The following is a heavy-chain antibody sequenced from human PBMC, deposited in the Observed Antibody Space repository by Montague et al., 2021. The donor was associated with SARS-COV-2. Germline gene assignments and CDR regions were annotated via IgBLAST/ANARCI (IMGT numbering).Heavy chain of an antibody. V-gene: IGHV4-39*01. CDR2: IYYSGST. CDR3: ARHGYYETYDAFDI. D-gene: IGHD3-22*01. Sequence: SETLSLTRSVSGGSITSSSYYWGWIRQSPDKGLEWIGNIYYSGSTYYNPSLKSRVTISVDTSKYQFSLKLSSVTVADTAVYYCARHGYYETYDAFDIWGQGTMVTVSS. J-gene: IGHJ3*02. CDR1: GGSITSSSYY.